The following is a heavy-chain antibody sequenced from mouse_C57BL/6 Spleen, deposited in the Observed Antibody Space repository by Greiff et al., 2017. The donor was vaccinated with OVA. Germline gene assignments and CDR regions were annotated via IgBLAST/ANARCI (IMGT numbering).Heavy chain of an antibody. J-gene: IGHJ3*01. V-gene: IGHV1-15*01. D-gene: IGHD2-1*01. CDR2: IDPETGGT. CDR3: TLYGNYEDWFAY. CDR1: GYTFTDYE. Sequence: VQLQQSGAELVRPGASVTLSCKASGYTFTDYEMHWVKQTPVHGLEWIGAIDPETGGTAYNQKFKGKAILTADKSSSTAYMELRSLTSEDSAVYYCTLYGNYEDWFAYWGQGTLVTVSA.